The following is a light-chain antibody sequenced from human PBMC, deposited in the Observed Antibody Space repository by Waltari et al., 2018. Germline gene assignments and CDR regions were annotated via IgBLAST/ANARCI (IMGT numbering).Light chain of an antibody. CDR1: QSLGYSDGTLY. V-gene: IGKV2-30*01. J-gene: IGKJ4*01. CDR3: MQGKHWPPT. Sequence: DVVMTQSQLSLPVTLGQPASISCRSRQSLGYSDGTLYLHWFQPTPGQSPRRLIYEVSKRDSDVPDRFTGSGSGTDFTLKISRVEAEDVGVYYCMQGKHWPPTFGGGTKVEIK. CDR2: EVS.